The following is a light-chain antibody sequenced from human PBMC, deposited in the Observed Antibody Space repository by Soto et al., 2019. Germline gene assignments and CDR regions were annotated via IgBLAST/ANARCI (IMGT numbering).Light chain of an antibody. Sequence: EILLTPSPATLSLSPGERATISCRASQSVNNFLAWYQQKPGQAPRLLIHAGSTRATGIPARISGSGSGTEFTLTISSLQSEDFAVYYCQQRSRTFGQGTKVDIK. V-gene: IGKV3-11*01. CDR2: AGS. CDR1: QSVNNF. CDR3: QQRSRT. J-gene: IGKJ1*01.